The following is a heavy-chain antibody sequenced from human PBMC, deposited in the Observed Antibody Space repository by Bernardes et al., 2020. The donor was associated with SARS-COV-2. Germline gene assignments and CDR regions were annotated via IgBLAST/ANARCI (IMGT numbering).Heavy chain of an antibody. D-gene: IGHD5-12*01. Sequence: SETLSLTCAVYGGSFSGYYWSWSRKRPGKGLEWIGEINHSGSTNYNPSLKSRVTISVDTSKNQFSLKLSSVTAADTAVYYCARRGSYSGYEDYWGQGTLVTVSS. CDR3: ARRGSYSGYEDY. CDR2: INHSGST. CDR1: GGSFSGYY. V-gene: IGHV4-34*01. J-gene: IGHJ4*02.